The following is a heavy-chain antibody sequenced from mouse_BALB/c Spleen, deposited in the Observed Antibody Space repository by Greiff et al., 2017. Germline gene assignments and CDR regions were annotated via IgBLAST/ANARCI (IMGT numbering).Heavy chain of an antibody. CDR3: AREFITTATIAY. J-gene: IGHJ3*01. CDR2: ISYSGST. Sequence: EVMLVESGPGLVKPSQSLSLTCTVTGYSITSDYAWNWIRQFPGNKLEWMGYISYSGSTSYNPSLKSRISITRDTSKNQFFLQLNSVTTEDTATYYCAREFITTATIAYWGQGTLVTVSA. V-gene: IGHV3-2*02. CDR1: GYSITSDYA. D-gene: IGHD1-2*01.